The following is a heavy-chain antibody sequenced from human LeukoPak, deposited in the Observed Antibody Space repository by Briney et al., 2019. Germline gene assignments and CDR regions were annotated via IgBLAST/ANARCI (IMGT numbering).Heavy chain of an antibody. CDR1: GGSISSSSYY. Sequence: SETLSLTCTVSGGSISSSSYYWGWIRQPPGKGLGWIGSIYYSGSTYYNPSLKSRVTISVDTSKNQFSLKLSSVTAADTAVYYCARHTRVEHIVVSGTFDYWGQGTLVTVSS. J-gene: IGHJ4*02. CDR2: IYYSGST. D-gene: IGHD2-21*01. CDR3: ARHTRVEHIVVSGTFDY. V-gene: IGHV4-39*01.